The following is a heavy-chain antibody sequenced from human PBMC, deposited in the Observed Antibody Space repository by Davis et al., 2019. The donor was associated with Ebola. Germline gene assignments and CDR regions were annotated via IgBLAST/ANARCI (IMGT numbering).Heavy chain of an antibody. D-gene: IGHD2-15*01. V-gene: IGHV1-2*02. CDR2: INPNSGGT. CDR1: GYTFTGYY. Sequence: ASVKVSCKASGYTFTGYYMHWVRQAPGQGLEWMGWINPNSGGTNYAQKFQGRVTMTRDTSISTAYMELSRLRSDDTAVYYCAIWTVSGYCSGGSCYSGISHAFDIWGQGTMVTVSS. J-gene: IGHJ3*02. CDR3: AIWTVSGYCSGGSCYSGISHAFDI.